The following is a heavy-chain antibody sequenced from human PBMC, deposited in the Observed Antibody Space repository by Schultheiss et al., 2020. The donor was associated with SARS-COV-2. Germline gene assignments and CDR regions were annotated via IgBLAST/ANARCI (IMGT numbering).Heavy chain of an antibody. CDR1: GYTFTSYD. J-gene: IGHJ3*02. CDR3: ARGGIIIVGATTRTAFDI. D-gene: IGHD1-26*01. V-gene: IGHV1-8*01. CDR2: INPNSGGT. Sequence: ASVKVSCKASGYTFTSYDINWVRQAPGQGLEWMGWINPNSGGTNYAQKLQGRVTITADKSTSTAYMELSRLRYDDTAVYYCARGGIIIVGATTRTAFDIWGQGTMVTVSS.